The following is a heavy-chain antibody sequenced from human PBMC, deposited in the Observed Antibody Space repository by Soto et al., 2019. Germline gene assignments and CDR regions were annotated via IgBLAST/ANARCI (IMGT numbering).Heavy chain of an antibody. CDR2: ISYDGSNK. J-gene: IGHJ4*02. V-gene: IGHV3-30*03. CDR1: GFTFSSYG. Sequence: GGSLRLSCAASGFTFSSYGMHWVRQAPGKGLEWVAVISYDGSNKYYADSVKGRFTISRDNSKNTLYLQMNSLRSEDTAVYYCAREPGSGWYVEYDYWGQGTLVTVSS. CDR3: AREPGSGWYVEYDY. D-gene: IGHD6-19*01.